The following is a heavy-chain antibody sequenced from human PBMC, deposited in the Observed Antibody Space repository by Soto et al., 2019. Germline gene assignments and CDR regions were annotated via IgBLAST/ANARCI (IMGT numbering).Heavy chain of an antibody. Sequence: PSETLPLTCTVSGGSISRYYWSWIRQPPGKGLEWIGYLYNAGSTIYNPSLKSRVTISVDMSQNQFSLNLNYVTAADTAVYYCARDLWGYCGTDCYPLDVWGQGTTVTVSS. D-gene: IGHD2-21*02. CDR2: LYNAGST. V-gene: IGHV4-59*01. J-gene: IGHJ6*02. CDR1: GGSISRYY. CDR3: ARDLWGYCGTDCYPLDV.